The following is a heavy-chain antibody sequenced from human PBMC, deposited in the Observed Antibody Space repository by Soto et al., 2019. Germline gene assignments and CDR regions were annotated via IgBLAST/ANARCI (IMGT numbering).Heavy chain of an antibody. CDR3: ARGLGIAAQDYYYYMDV. CDR1: GGSFSGYY. CDR2: INHSGST. V-gene: IGHV4-34*01. J-gene: IGHJ6*03. Sequence: SETLSLTCAVYGGSFSGYYWSWIRQPSGKGLEWIGEINHSGSTNYNPSLKSRVTISVDTSKNQFSLKLSSVTAADTAVYYCARGLGIAAQDYYYYMDVWGKGTTVTVSS. D-gene: IGHD6-6*01.